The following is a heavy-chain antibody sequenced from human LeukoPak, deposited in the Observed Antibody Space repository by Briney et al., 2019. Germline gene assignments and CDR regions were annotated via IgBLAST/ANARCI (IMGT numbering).Heavy chain of an antibody. Sequence: PGGSLRLSCAASGFTFSSYVMSWVRQAPGEGLEWVSAISAGGGSTFYADSVKGRFSISRDNSKNMLDLQMNSLRAEDTAVYYCAKVMEDYGDYGVVDYWGQGTLVTVSS. CDR1: GFTFSSYV. V-gene: IGHV3-23*01. D-gene: IGHD4-17*01. J-gene: IGHJ4*02. CDR3: AKVMEDYGDYGVVDY. CDR2: ISAGGGST.